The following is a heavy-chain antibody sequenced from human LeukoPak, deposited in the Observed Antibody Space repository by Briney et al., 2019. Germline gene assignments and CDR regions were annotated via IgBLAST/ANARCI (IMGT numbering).Heavy chain of an antibody. Sequence: GGSLRLSCAASGFTFSSYAMSWVRQAPGKGLEWVSAITGSGGSAYYADSVKGRFTISRDNSKNTLYLQMNSLGAEDTAVYYCAKDFWSGFYKIWDFWGQGTLVTVSS. D-gene: IGHD3-3*01. CDR2: ITGSGGSA. CDR1: GFTFSSYA. CDR3: AKDFWSGFYKIWDF. J-gene: IGHJ4*02. V-gene: IGHV3-23*01.